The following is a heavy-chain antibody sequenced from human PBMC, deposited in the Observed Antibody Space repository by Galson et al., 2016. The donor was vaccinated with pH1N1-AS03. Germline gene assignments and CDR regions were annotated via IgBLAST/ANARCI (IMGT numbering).Heavy chain of an antibody. V-gene: IGHV1-69*13. D-gene: IGHD3-22*01. CDR1: GGTFSNNG. CDR3: ARDKSPTYNIDSSATNNWFDP. J-gene: IGHJ5*02. Sequence: SVKVSCKASGGTFSNNGVSWVRQAPGQGLEWMGRIIPLFGTPNYAQKFQGRVTISADEFTSTVYLELSSLRSEDTAVHYCARDKSPTYNIDSSATNNWFDPWGQGTLVTVSS. CDR2: IIPLFGTP.